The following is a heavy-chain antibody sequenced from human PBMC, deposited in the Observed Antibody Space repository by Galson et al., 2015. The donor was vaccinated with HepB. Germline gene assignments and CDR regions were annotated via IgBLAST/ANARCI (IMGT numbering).Heavy chain of an antibody. CDR2: IDPSDSYI. CDR1: GYSFTSYW. CDR3: ARGSSGWYYFDY. Sequence: QSGAEVKKPGESLRISCKGSGYSFTSYWISWVRQMPGKGLEWMGRIDPSDSYINYSPSFQGHVTISADNAISTAYLQWSSLKASDTAMYYCARGSSGWYYFDYWGQGTLVTVSS. D-gene: IGHD6-19*01. V-gene: IGHV5-10-1*01. J-gene: IGHJ4*02.